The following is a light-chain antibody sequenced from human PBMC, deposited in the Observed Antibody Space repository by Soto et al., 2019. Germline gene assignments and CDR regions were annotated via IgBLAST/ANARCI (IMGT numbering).Light chain of an antibody. CDR3: CSYVHPNPVV. CDR1: SSDFGTYNL. Sequence: QSVLAQPASVSGSPGQSITISCTETSSDFGTYNLVSWYQQNPGKAPKLMIYEVTKRPSGVSNRFSGSQSGNTASLTISGLQAEDEADYYCCSYVHPNPVVFGGGTKLTVL. V-gene: IGLV2-23*02. CDR2: EVT. J-gene: IGLJ2*01.